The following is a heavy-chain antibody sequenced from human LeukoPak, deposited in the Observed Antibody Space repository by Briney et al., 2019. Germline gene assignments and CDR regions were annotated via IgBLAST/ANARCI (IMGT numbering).Heavy chain of an antibody. J-gene: IGHJ5*02. CDR1: GFTFSSYA. V-gene: IGHV3-23*01. Sequence: PGGSLRLSRAASGFTFSSYAMSWVRQAPGKGLEWVSAISGSGGSTYYADSVKGRFTISRDNSKNTLYLQMNSLRAEDTAVYYCAREQYDSSGYYDRWFDPWGQGTLVTVSS. CDR2: ISGSGGST. D-gene: IGHD3-22*01. CDR3: AREQYDSSGYYDRWFDP.